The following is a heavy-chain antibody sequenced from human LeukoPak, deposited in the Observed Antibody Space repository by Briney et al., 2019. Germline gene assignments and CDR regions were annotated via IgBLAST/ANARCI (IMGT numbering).Heavy chain of an antibody. V-gene: IGHV3-23*01. CDR3: AKRGVVIRVILVGFHKQAYYFDS. D-gene: IGHD3-22*01. CDR1: GITLSNYG. Sequence: GGSMRLSCAVSGITLSNYGMSWVRQAPGKGLEWVAGISDTGGSTNYADSVKGRFTISRDNPKNTLYLQMNSLRAEDTAVYFCAKRGVVIRVILVGFHKQAYYFDSWGQGALVTVSP. J-gene: IGHJ4*02. CDR2: ISDTGGST.